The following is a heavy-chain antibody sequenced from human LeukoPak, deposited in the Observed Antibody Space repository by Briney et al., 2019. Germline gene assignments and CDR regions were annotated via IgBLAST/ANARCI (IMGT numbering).Heavy chain of an antibody. J-gene: IGHJ3*02. CDR2: INHSGST. CDR3: AREVDPPFAFDI. Sequence: SETLSLTCAVYGGSFSGYYWSWIRQPPGKGLEWIGEINHSGSTNYNPSLKSRVTISVDTSKNQFSLKLSSVTAADTAVYYCAREVDPPFAFDIWGQGTMVTVSS. CDR1: GGSFSGYY. V-gene: IGHV4-34*01.